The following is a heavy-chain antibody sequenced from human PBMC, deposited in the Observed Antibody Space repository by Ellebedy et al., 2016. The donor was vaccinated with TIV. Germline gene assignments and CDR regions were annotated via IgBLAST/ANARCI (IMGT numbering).Heavy chain of an antibody. D-gene: IGHD2-2*02. CDR1: GFTFSSYW. V-gene: IGHV3-7*01. Sequence: GESLKISCAASGFTFSSYWMSWVRQAPGKGLEWVANIKQDGSKRFYVDSVKGRITISRDNAKNSLYLQMNSLRADDTAVYYCARSPYTGYSDLGFDYWGQGSLVTVSS. J-gene: IGHJ4*02. CDR2: IKQDGSKR. CDR3: ARSPYTGYSDLGFDY.